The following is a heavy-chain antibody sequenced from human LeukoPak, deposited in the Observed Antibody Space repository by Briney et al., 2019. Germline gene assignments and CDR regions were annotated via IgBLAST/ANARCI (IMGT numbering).Heavy chain of an antibody. J-gene: IGHJ4*02. CDR1: GFTFSTYE. CDR3: ARVLGYFDY. Sequence: AGGSLRLSCAASGFTFSTYEMNWVRQAPGKGLEWISYISSSGSTIYYADSVKGRFTISRDNAKNSLYLEMNSLRAEDTAVYYCARVLGYFDYWGQGILVTVPS. V-gene: IGHV3-48*03. CDR2: ISSSGSTI.